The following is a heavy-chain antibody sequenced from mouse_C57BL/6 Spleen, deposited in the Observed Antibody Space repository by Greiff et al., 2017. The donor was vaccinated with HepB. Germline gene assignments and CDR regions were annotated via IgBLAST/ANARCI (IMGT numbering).Heavy chain of an antibody. V-gene: IGHV6-3*01. J-gene: IGHJ3*01. Sequence: EVQRVESGGGLVQPGGSMKLSCVASGFTFSNYWMNWVRQSPEKGLEWVAQIRLKSDNYATHYAESVKGRFTISRDDSKSSVYLQMNNLRAEDTGIYYCTGGYGSSYVAWFAYWGQGTLVTVSA. D-gene: IGHD1-1*01. CDR1: GFTFSNYW. CDR2: IRLKSDNYAT. CDR3: TGGYGSSYVAWFAY.